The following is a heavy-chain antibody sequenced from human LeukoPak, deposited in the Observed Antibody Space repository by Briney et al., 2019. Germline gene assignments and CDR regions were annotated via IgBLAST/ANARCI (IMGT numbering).Heavy chain of an antibody. CDR3: VSGYCSSTTCYRGAY. Sequence: GGSLRLSCAASGFSFSTHWMHWVRQAPGKGLLWVSRISDDGSSANYADSVQGRFTISRDNAKNTVYLQMHSLRAEDTAVYYCVSGYCSSTTCYRGAYWGQGTLVTVSS. V-gene: IGHV3-74*01. CDR2: ISDDGSSA. CDR1: GFSFSTHW. J-gene: IGHJ4*02. D-gene: IGHD2-2*03.